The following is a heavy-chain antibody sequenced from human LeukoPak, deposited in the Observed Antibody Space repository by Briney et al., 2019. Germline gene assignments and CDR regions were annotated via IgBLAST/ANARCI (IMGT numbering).Heavy chain of an antibody. V-gene: IGHV3-21*01. CDR1: GFTFSSYS. D-gene: IGHD3-3*01. CDR3: ARGQYYDFWSGRGNWFDP. CDR2: ISSSSSYI. J-gene: IGHJ5*02. Sequence: GGSLRLSCAASGFTFSSYSMNWVRQAPGKGLEWVSSISSSSSYIYYADSVKGRFTISRDNAKNSLYLQMNSLRAEDTAVYYCARGQYYDFWSGRGNWFDPWGQGTLVTVSS.